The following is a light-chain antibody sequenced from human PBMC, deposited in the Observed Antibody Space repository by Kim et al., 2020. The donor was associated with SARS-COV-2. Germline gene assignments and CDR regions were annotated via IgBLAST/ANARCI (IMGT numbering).Light chain of an antibody. CDR1: SGIHVDIYN. V-gene: IGLV5-39*01. CDR2: YKSDSNK. J-gene: IGLJ3*02. Sequence: FTCTLRSGIHVDIYNIFWYQQKPGCLPRYLLRYKSDSNKEQGSGVPSRFSGSKDASTNAGLLLISGLQSEDEADYYCAIWYSNTWVFGGGTQLTVL. CDR3: AIWYSNTWV.